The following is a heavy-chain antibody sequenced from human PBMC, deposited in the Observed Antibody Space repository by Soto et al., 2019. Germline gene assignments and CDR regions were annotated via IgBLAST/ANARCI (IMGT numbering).Heavy chain of an antibody. CDR2: ISYDGTNK. D-gene: IGHD7-27*01. CDR1: GFSFSISP. CDR3: ARDPKTSGGQHWAFNYFDS. J-gene: IGHJ4*02. V-gene: IGHV3-30-3*01. Sequence: GGSLRLSCAASGFSFSISPMHWVRQAPGKGPEWVALISYDGTNKLYADSVKGRFTISRDNSKSTLYLQVDSLRPEDAAVYYCARDPKTSGGQHWAFNYFDSWGQGTLVTVSS.